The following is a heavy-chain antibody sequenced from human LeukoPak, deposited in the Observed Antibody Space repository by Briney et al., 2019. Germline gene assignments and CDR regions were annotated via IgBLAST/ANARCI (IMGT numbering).Heavy chain of an antibody. CDR1: GYSISSGYY. CDR3: ARIKYHDSSGYYYCFDP. J-gene: IGHJ5*02. CDR2: IYHSGRT. D-gene: IGHD3-22*01. Sequence: PSETLSLTCTVSGYSISSGYYWGWIRQPPGKGLEWIGSIYHSGRTFYNPSLKSRVTISVDTSKNQFSLKLSSVTAADTAMYYCARIKYHDSSGYYYCFDPWGQGTLVTVSS. V-gene: IGHV4-38-2*02.